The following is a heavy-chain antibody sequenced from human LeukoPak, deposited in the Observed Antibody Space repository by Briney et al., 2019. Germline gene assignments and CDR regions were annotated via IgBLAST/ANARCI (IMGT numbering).Heavy chain of an antibody. Sequence: GASVKVSCKASGGTFSSYAISWVRQAPGQERAWMGGIIPIFGTANYAQKFQGRVTITADESTSTAYMKLSSLRSEDTAVYYCARSTFSTRIVVVIPGGFDYWGQGTLVTVSS. CDR3: ARSTFSTRIVVVIPGGFDY. D-gene: IGHD3-22*01. CDR2: IIPIFGTA. CDR1: GGTFSSYA. V-gene: IGHV1-69*13. J-gene: IGHJ4*02.